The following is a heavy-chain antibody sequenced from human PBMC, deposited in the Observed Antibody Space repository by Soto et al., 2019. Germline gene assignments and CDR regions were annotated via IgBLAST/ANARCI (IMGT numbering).Heavy chain of an antibody. Sequence: GGSLRLSCAASGFTFDDYAMHWVRQAPGKGLEWVSGISWNSGSIGYADSVKGRFTSSRDNAKNSLYLQMNSLRAEDTALYYCAKGGVVVAGYYYGMDVWGQGTTVVVSS. CDR1: GFTFDDYA. CDR2: ISWNSGSI. J-gene: IGHJ6*02. CDR3: AKGGVVVAGYYYGMDV. V-gene: IGHV3-9*01. D-gene: IGHD2-15*01.